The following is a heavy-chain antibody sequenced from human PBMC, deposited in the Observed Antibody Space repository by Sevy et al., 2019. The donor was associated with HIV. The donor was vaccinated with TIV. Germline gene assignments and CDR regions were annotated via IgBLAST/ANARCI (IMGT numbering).Heavy chain of an antibody. CDR3: ATHAGIAAAGRVFDY. CDR1: GFTFSDHY. Sequence: GGSLRLSCVASGFTFSDHYMEWVRQAPGKGLEWVGRTRNKADGYTTEYAASVKGRFTISRDESKNSLYVQMNRLKAEETAVYYWATHAGIAAAGRVFDYWGQGTLVTVSS. D-gene: IGHD6-13*01. J-gene: IGHJ4*02. V-gene: IGHV3-72*01. CDR2: TRNKADGYTT.